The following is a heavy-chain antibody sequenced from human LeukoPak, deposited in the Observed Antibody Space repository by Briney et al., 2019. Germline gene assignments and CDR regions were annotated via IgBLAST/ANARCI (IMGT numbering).Heavy chain of an antibody. D-gene: IGHD1-26*01. CDR2: VFHSGST. Sequence: SETLSLTCTVSDASISSSYFYWSWIRQPPGKGLEWIGNVFHSGSTHYSPSLKSRVTISVDTSRKQFSLRLSAATAADTAVYYCAKQRGGSWVNDYWGQGTLVTVSS. CDR1: DASISSSYFY. V-gene: IGHV4-39*01. CDR3: AKQRGGSWVNDY. J-gene: IGHJ4*02.